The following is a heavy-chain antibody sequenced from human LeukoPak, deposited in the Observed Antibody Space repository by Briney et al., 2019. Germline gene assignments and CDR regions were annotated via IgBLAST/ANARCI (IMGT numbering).Heavy chain of an antibody. CDR2: INIEGSRT. CDR1: GFIFSNYW. D-gene: IGHD3-3*01. CDR3: ARYDGDYRYFDY. Sequence: GGSVRLSCAGSGFIFSNYWVHWVRQAPGKGLVWVSRINIEGSRTDYADSVRGRFTISRDNAKNTLYLQMNSLRAEDTAVYYCARYDGDYRYFDYWGQGTLVTVSS. J-gene: IGHJ4*02. V-gene: IGHV3-74*01.